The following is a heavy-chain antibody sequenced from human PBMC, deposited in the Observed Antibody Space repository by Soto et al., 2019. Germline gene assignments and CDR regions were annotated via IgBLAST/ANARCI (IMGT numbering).Heavy chain of an antibody. D-gene: IGHD3-22*01. Sequence: PSETLSLTCTVSGGSISSYYWSWIRQPPGKGLEWIGYIYYSGSTNYNPSLKGRVTISVDTSKNQFSLKLSSVTAADTAVYYCARVRHYYDSSGYYYRSYYYYGMDVWGQGTTVTVSS. CDR1: GGSISSYY. V-gene: IGHV4-59*01. J-gene: IGHJ6*02. CDR2: IYYSGST. CDR3: ARVRHYYDSSGYYYRSYYYYGMDV.